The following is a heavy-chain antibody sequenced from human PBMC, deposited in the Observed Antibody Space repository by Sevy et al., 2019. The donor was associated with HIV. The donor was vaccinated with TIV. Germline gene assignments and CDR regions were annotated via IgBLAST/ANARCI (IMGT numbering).Heavy chain of an antibody. CDR1: GFTVSSNY. CDR3: ASGGGGGNSFDY. J-gene: IGHJ4*02. D-gene: IGHD2-15*01. V-gene: IGHV3-53*01. CDR2: IYSGGST. Sequence: GGSLRVSCAASGFTVSSNYMSWVRQAPGKGLEWVSVIYSGGSTYYADSVKVRFTISRDNSKNTLYLQMNSLRAEDTAVYYCASGGGGGNSFDYWGQGTLVTVSS.